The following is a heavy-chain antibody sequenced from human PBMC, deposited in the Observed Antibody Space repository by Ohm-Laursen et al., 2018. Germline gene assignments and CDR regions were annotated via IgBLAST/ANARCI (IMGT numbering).Heavy chain of an antibody. V-gene: IGHV6-1*01. CDR2: TYCRSKWYN. CDR3: AREHPGDYYDSSGYYPYFDY. Sequence: TLSLTCAISGDSVSSNSTAWNWIRQSPSRGLEWLGRTYCRSKWYNDYAVSVKSRITINPDTSKNQFSLQLNSVTPEDTAVYYCAREHPGDYYDSSGYYPYFDYWGQGTLVTVSS. J-gene: IGHJ4*02. D-gene: IGHD3-22*01. CDR1: GDSVSSNSTA.